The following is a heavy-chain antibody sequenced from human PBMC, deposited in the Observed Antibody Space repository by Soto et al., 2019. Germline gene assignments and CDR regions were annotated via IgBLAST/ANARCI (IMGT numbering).Heavy chain of an antibody. D-gene: IGHD6-13*01. CDR2: IYYSGST. CDR1: GGSISSYY. V-gene: IGHV4-59*08. Sequence: PSATLSLTCTVSGGSISSYYWRWIRQPPGKGLEWIGYIYYSGSTNYNPSLKSRVTISVDTSKNQFSLKLSSVTAADTAVYYCARRPIAAAAYYYYYGMDVWGQGTTVTVSS. J-gene: IGHJ6*02. CDR3: ARRPIAAAAYYYYYGMDV.